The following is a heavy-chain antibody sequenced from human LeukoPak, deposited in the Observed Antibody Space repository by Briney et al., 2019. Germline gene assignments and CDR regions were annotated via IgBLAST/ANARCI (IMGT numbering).Heavy chain of an antibody. CDR1: DSPISDYY. CDR2: IQTSGST. V-gene: IGHV4-4*07. D-gene: IGHD2-8*02. Sequence: SETLSLTCSVSDSPISDYYGSWILQPAGKGLEGIGRIQTSGSTNYNPSRKSRVPMSVATSKNPFSLSLSSVTAADPAVYSCPTNPVTGMNPKFAPSGQGNLVTVSS. J-gene: IGHJ5*02. CDR3: PTNPVTGMNPKFAP.